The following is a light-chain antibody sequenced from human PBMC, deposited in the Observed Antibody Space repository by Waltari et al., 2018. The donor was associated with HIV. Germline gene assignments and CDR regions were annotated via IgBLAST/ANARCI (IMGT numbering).Light chain of an antibody. CDR2: AAS. CDR1: QSISTY. V-gene: IGKV1-39*01. CDR3: RQSYSTPFT. J-gene: IGKJ3*01. Sequence: DIQMTQSPSSLSASVGDRVAITCRASQSISTYLNWYQQKPGKAPKVLIYAASSLQSGVPSRFSGSGSVTDFTLTISSLQPEDFATYYCRQSYSTPFTFGPGTKVDI.